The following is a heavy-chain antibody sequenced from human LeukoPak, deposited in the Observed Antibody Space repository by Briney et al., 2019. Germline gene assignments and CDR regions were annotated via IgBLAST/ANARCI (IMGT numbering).Heavy chain of an antibody. CDR1: GGSISSYY. CDR2: IYYSGST. J-gene: IGHJ4*02. CDR3: AKEGRRYFDY. V-gene: IGHV4-59*01. Sequence: SETLSLTCTVSGGSISSYYWSWIRQPPGKGLEWIGYIYYSGSTNYNPSLKSRVTISVDTSKNQFSLKLSSVTAADTAVYYCAKEGRRYFDYWGQGTLVTVSS.